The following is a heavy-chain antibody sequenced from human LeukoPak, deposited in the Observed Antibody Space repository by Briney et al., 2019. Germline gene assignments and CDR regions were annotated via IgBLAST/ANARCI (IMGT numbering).Heavy chain of an antibody. CDR2: IYYSGST. CDR1: GGSINSYY. D-gene: IGHD6-13*01. CDR3: ASSGSFRQQLIK. V-gene: IGHV4-59*01. J-gene: IGHJ4*02. Sequence: SEALSLTCTVSGGSINSYYWSWIRQPPGKGLEWIGYIYYSGSTNYSPSLKSRVTISVDTSKNQFSLKLSSVTAADTAVYYCASSGSFRQQLIKWGQGTLVTVSS.